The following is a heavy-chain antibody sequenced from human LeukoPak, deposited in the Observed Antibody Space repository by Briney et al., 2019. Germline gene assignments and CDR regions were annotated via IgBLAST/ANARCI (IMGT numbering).Heavy chain of an antibody. D-gene: IGHD2-2*01. J-gene: IGHJ5*02. CDR2: ISAYNGNT. CDR1: SYTFTSYG. CDR3: ARDGEKYCSSTSCYSLPDNWFDP. Sequence: ASVKVSCKASSYTFTSYGISWVRQAPGQGLEWMGWISAYNGNTNYAQKLQGRVTMTTDTSTSTAYMELRSLRSDDTAVYYCARDGEKYCSSTSCYSLPDNWFDPWGQGTLVTVSS. V-gene: IGHV1-18*01.